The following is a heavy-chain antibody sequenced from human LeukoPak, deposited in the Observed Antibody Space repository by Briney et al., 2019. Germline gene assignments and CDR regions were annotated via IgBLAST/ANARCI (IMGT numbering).Heavy chain of an antibody. D-gene: IGHD2-2*02. V-gene: IGHV4-39*07. Sequence: SETLSLTCTVSGGSISSSSYYWGWIRQPPGKGLEWIGSIYYSGSTYYNPSLKSRVTISVGTSKNQFSLKLSSVTAADTAVYYCSGYCSSTSCYRADYYYYMDVWGKGTTVTVSS. CDR1: GGSISSSSYY. CDR3: SGYCSSTSCYRADYYYYMDV. J-gene: IGHJ6*03. CDR2: IYYSGST.